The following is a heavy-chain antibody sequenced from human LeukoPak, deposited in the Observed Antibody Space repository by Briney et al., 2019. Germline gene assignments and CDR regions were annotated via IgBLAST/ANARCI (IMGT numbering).Heavy chain of an antibody. V-gene: IGHV1-18*01. CDR1: GYTFTSYG. J-gene: IGHJ4*02. CDR3: ARRPGYCSGGSCYDGFAS. D-gene: IGHD2-15*01. CDR2: ISAYNGNT. Sequence: ASVKVSCKASGYTFTSYGISGVRQAPGQGLEWMGWISAYNGNTNYAQKLQGRVTMTTDTSTSTAYMELRSLRSDHTAVYYCARRPGYCSGGSCYDGFASWGQGTLVTAPS.